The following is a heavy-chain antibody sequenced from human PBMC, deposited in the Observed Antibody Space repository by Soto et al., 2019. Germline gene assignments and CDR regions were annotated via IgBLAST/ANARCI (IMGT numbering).Heavy chain of an antibody. CDR1: GFTFSSYA. V-gene: IGHV3-30-3*01. CDR3: ARDHYDFWSDYYRYYYGMDV. J-gene: IGHJ6*02. D-gene: IGHD3-3*01. CDR2: ISYDGSNK. Sequence: QVQLVESGGGVVQPGRSLRLSCAASGFTFSSYAMHWVRQAPGKGLEWVAVISYDGSNKYYADSVKGRFTISRDNSKNTLYLHMNSLRAEDTAVYYCARDHYDFWSDYYRYYYGMDVWGQGTTVTVS.